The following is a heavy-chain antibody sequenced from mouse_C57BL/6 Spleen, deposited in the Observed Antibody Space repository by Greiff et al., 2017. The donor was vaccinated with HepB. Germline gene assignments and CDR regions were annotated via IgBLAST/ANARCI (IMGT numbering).Heavy chain of an antibody. CDR1: GYTFTSYW. CDR2: IHPSDSDT. V-gene: IGHV1-74*01. J-gene: IGHJ4*01. D-gene: IGHD2-4*01. CDR3: ASLFYYDYDYYAMDY. Sequence: QVQLQQPGAELVKPGASVKVSCKASGYTFTSYWMHWVKQRPGQGLEWIGRIHPSDSDTNYNQKFKGKATLTVDKSSSTSYMQLSSLTSEDSAVYYCASLFYYDYDYYAMDYWGQGTSVTVSS.